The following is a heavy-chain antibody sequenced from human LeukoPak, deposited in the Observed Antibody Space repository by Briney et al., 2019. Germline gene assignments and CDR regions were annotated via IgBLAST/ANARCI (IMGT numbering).Heavy chain of an antibody. CDR1: GYRFSSNG. D-gene: IGHD1-20*01. CDR2: VSTYNSDT. Sequence: GASVKVSCKASGYRFSSNGISWVRQAPGQGLEWVGWVSTYNSDTNSAPRFQGRVTMTKDTSTTTVYMELRSLRTDDTAAYYCVLDNWNQFDPWGQGTLVTVSS. V-gene: IGHV1-18*01. CDR3: VLDNWNQFDP. J-gene: IGHJ5*02.